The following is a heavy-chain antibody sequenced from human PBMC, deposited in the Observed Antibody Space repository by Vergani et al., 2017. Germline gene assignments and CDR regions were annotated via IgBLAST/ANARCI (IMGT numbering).Heavy chain of an antibody. Sequence: QVQLQQWGAGLLKPSETLSLTCAVYGGSFSGYYWSWIRQPPGKGLEWIGEINHSGSTNYNPSLKSRVTISVDTSKNQCSLELSSVTAADTAVYYCARGAAAGPFDYWGQGTLVTVSS. V-gene: IGHV4-34*01. D-gene: IGHD6-13*01. CDR3: ARGAAAGPFDY. CDR2: INHSGST. J-gene: IGHJ4*02. CDR1: GGSFSGYY.